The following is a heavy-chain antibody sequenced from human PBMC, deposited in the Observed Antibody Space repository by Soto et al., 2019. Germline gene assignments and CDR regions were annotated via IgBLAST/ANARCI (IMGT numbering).Heavy chain of an antibody. CDR2: ISSTTNYI. V-gene: IGHV3-21*06. J-gene: IGHJ4*02. Sequence: LSLSCAASGFTFTRYSMNWVRQAPGKWLEWVSSISSTTNYIYYGDSMKGRFTISRDNAKNSLYLEMNSLRAEDTAVYYCARESEDLTSNFDYWGQGTLVTV. CDR1: GFTFTRYS. CDR3: ARESEDLTSNFDY.